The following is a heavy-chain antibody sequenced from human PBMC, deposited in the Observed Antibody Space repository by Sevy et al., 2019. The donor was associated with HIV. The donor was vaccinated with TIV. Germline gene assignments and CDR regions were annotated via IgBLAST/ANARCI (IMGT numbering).Heavy chain of an antibody. Sequence: GGSLRLSCAASGFTFIRYNMNWVRQAPGKGLEWVSSVSGSSNYIYYAESLKGRFIISRDNAKDTLYLQMNSLRADDTAVYYCARGPPDGSYYYFDYWGQGTLVTV. CDR3: ARGPPDGSYYYFDY. CDR1: GFTFIRYN. V-gene: IGHV3-21*06. CDR2: VSGSSNYI. D-gene: IGHD1-26*01. J-gene: IGHJ4*02.